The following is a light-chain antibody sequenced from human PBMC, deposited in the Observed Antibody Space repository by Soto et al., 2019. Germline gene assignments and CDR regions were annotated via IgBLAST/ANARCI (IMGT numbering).Light chain of an antibody. J-gene: IGKJ2*01. CDR2: GAS. Sequence: DIVMTQSPSTLSVSPGERATLSCRASQSVSSALAWFQQKPGQPPRLLIYGASTRATGVPARFSGSGSGTEDTPTISSRQSDDFVAYFCKQYNNWSPYTFGEGTKLEIK. CDR1: QSVSSA. CDR3: KQYNNWSPYT. V-gene: IGKV3-15*01.